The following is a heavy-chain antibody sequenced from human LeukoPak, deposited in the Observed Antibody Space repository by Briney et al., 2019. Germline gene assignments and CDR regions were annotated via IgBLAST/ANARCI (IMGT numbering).Heavy chain of an antibody. CDR2: ISISASTT. CDR1: GFTFSDYA. V-gene: IGHV3-23*01. Sequence: GGSLRLSCTASGFTFSDYAMTWVRQAPGKGLEWVSVISISASTTYYAASVKGRFTISRDNSKNTLYLQMNTLRAEDTAVYYCAKHRENYADSCLDDYWGQGTLVTVSS. J-gene: IGHJ4*02. D-gene: IGHD4-17*01. CDR3: AKHRENYADSCLDDY.